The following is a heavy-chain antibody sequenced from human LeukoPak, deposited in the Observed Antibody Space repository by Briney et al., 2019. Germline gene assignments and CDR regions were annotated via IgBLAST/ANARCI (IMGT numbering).Heavy chain of an antibody. Sequence: SVKVSCKASGGTFSSYAISWVRQAPGQGLEWMGGIIPIFGTANYAQKFQGRVTITTDESTSTAYMELSSLRSEDTAVYYCARLSSSWTPRFDPWGQGTLVTVSS. CDR1: GGTFSSYA. CDR2: IIPIFGTA. V-gene: IGHV1-69*05. D-gene: IGHD6-13*01. CDR3: ARLSSSWTPRFDP. J-gene: IGHJ5*02.